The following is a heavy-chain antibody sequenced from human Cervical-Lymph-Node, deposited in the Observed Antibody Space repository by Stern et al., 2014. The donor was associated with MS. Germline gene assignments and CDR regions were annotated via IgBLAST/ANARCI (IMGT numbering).Heavy chain of an antibody. CDR3: AKVSAVDTAMGGFDY. V-gene: IGHV3-30*18. D-gene: IGHD5-18*01. J-gene: IGHJ4*02. CDR1: GFTFSSYG. Sequence: VQLVESGGGVVQPGRSLRLSCAASGFTFSSYGMHWVRQAPGKGLEWVAVISYDGSNKYYADSVKGRFTISRDNSKNTLYLQMNSLRAEDTAVYYCAKVSAVDTAMGGFDYWGQGTLVTVSS. CDR2: ISYDGSNK.